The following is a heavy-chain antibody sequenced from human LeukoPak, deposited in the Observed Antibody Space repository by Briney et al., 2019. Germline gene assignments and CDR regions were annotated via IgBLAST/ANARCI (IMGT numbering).Heavy chain of an antibody. CDR1: GFTFSSYA. V-gene: IGHV3-64*01. CDR3: ARVMVGGTIDF. CDR2: INANGDGT. Sequence: PGGSLRLSCAASGFTFSSYAMHWVRQAPGKGLESVSSINANGDGTYYANSVKGRFTISRDNSKNTLYLQMSSLRTEDMAVYYCARVMVGGTIDFWGQGTLVTVSS. D-gene: IGHD1-26*01. J-gene: IGHJ4*02.